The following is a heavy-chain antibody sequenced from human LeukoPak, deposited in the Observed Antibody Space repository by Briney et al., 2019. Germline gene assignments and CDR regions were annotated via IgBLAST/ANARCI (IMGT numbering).Heavy chain of an antibody. CDR2: IIPIFGTA. Sequence: SVKVSCKASGGTFSSYAISWVRQAPGQGLEWMGGIIPIFGTANYAQKFQGRVTITADESTSTAYMELSSLRSEDTAVYYCASKKIAVAGHALWYWGQGTLVTVSS. J-gene: IGHJ4*02. V-gene: IGHV1-69*01. D-gene: IGHD6-19*01. CDR3: ASKKIAVAGHALWY. CDR1: GGTFSSYA.